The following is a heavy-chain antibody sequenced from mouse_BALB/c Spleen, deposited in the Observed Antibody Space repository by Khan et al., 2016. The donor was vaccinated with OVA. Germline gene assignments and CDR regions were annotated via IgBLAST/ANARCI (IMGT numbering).Heavy chain of an antibody. V-gene: IGHV3-2*02. CDR2: ISYSGST. CDR3: ARKDYYGYAVDY. CDR1: GYSITTNYA. D-gene: IGHD1-1*01. Sequence: VQLKESGPGLVKPSQSLSLTCTVTGYSITTNYAWDWIRQFPGNKLEWMGYISYSGSTSDNPSLKSRISITRDTSKNQFFLQLNSVTTEDTATSYCARKDYYGYAVDYWGQGTSVTVSS. J-gene: IGHJ4*01.